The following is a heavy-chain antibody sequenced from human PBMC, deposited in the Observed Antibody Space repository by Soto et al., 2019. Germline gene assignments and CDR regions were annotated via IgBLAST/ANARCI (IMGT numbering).Heavy chain of an antibody. Sequence: LSLTCTVSGGSISSYYWSWIRQPPGKGLEWIGYIYYSGSTNYNPSLKSRVTISVDTSKNQFSLKLSSVTAADTAVYYCARRLYNWNAFDYWGQGTLVTVSS. CDR2: IYYSGST. J-gene: IGHJ4*02. CDR1: GGSISSYY. CDR3: ARRLYNWNAFDY. D-gene: IGHD1-20*01. V-gene: IGHV4-59*01.